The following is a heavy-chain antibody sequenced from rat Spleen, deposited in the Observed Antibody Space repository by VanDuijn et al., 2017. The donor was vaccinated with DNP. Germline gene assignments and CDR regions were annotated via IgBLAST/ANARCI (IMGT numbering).Heavy chain of an antibody. J-gene: IGHJ2*01. V-gene: IGHV5S13*01. Sequence: EVQLVESGGGLVQPGNSLKLYCAASGFTFGDYGMAWVRQAPTKGLEWVASISTGGANTFYRDSVKGRFTISRDNAKNTQYLQMDSLRSEDTATYYCTRGGTYYFDYWGQGVMVTVSS. CDR3: TRGGTYYFDY. CDR2: ISTGGANT. CDR1: GFTFGDYG.